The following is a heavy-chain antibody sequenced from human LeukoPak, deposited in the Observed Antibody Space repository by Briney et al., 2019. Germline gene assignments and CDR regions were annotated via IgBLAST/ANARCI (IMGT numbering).Heavy chain of an antibody. CDR2: IYHSGST. D-gene: IGHD3-22*01. CDR3: ARVIDSSGELDY. CDR1: GGSFSGYY. J-gene: IGHJ4*02. Sequence: SETLSLTCAVYGGSFSGYYWSWIRQPPGKGLEWIGEIYHSGSTNYNPSLKSRVTISVDKSKNQFSLKLSSVTAADTAVYYCARVIDSSGELDYWGQGTLVTVSS. V-gene: IGHV4-34*01.